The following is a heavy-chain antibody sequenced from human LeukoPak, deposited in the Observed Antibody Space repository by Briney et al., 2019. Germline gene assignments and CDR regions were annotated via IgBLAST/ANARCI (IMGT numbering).Heavy chain of an antibody. CDR2: IKRDGSEK. CDR3: ARRSGPIDY. D-gene: IGHD2-8*02. Sequence: GRSRRLSCAASEFSFSSYGMSWVRQAPGKGLEWVANIKRDGSEKYYVDSVKGRFTISRDNAKNSLYLQMNSLRTEDTAVYYCARRSGPIDYWGQGTLVTVSS. CDR1: EFSFSSYG. V-gene: IGHV3-7*05. J-gene: IGHJ4*02.